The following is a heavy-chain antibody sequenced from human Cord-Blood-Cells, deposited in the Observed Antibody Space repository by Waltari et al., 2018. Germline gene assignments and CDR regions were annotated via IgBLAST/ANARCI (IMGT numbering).Heavy chain of an antibody. D-gene: IGHD2-21*02. J-gene: IGHJ2*01. CDR1: GFTVSSNY. Sequence: EVQLVESGGGLIQPGGSLRLSCAASGFTVSSNYMSWVRRAPGKGLEWVSVICRGGSTYYADSVKGRFTISRDNSKNTLYLQMNSLRAEDTAVYYCARASGSWVTGYFDLWGRGTLVTVSS. CDR3: ARASGSWVTGYFDL. CDR2: ICRGGST. V-gene: IGHV3-53*01.